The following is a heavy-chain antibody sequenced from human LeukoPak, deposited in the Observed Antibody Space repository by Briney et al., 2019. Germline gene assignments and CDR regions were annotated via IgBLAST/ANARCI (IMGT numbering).Heavy chain of an antibody. D-gene: IGHD6-13*01. CDR1: GGPISSSSYY. V-gene: IGHV4-39*07. CDR3: SRGDSSSWSNKPDY. J-gene: IGHJ4*02. CDR2: IYYSGST. Sequence: SETLSLTCTVSGGPISSSSYYWGWIRQPPGKGLEWIGSIYYSGSTYYNPSLKSRVAISVDTSKNQFSLKLTSVTAADTAVYYCSRGDSSSWSNKPDYWGQGTLVTVSS.